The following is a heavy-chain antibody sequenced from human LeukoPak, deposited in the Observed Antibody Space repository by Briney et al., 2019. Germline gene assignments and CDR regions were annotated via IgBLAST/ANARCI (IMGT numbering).Heavy chain of an antibody. V-gene: IGHV3-30*02. CDR3: AKDGDFWSGPSAHYYYYMDV. CDR2: IRYDGSNK. CDR1: GFTFSSYG. Sequence: GGSLRLSCAASGFTFSSYGMHWVRQAPGKGLEWVAFIRYDGSNKYYADSVKGRFTTSRDNSKNTLYLQMNSLRAEDTAVHYCAKDGDFWSGPSAHYYYYMDVWGKGTTVTVSS. J-gene: IGHJ6*03. D-gene: IGHD3-3*01.